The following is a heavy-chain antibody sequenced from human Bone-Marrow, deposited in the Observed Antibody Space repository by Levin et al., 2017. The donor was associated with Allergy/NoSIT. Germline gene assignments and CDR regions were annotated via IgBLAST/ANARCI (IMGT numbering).Heavy chain of an antibody. D-gene: IGHD2-2*02. CDR2: IKSKSDGGTT. CDR3: LYRNY. CDR1: GFTVSNAW. V-gene: IGHV3-15*01. Sequence: SGGSLRLSCAASGFTVSNAWMSWVRQAPGKGLEWVGRIKSKSDGGTTEYAAPVKGRSTISRDDSKNTLYLQLNSLKTEDTAVYYCLYRNYWGQGTLVTVSS. J-gene: IGHJ4*02.